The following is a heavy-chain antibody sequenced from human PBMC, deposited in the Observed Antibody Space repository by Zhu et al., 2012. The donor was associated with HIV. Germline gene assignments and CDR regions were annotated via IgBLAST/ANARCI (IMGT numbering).Heavy chain of an antibody. J-gene: IGHJ4*02. Sequence: QVQLQESGPGLVKPSETLSLTCAVSGYSISSGYYWGWIRQPPGKGLEWIGSIYHSGSTYYNPSLESRVTISVDTSKNQFSLKLSSVTAADTAVYYCARAVVAAASQNDYWGQGTLVTVSS. D-gene: IGHD6-13*01. CDR3: ARAVVAAASQNDY. CDR1: GYSISSGYY. CDR2: IYHSGST. V-gene: IGHV4-38-2*01.